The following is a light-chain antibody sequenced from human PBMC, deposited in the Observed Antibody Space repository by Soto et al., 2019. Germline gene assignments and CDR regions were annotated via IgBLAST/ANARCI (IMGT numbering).Light chain of an antibody. CDR1: SSDVVGYNY. CDR3: CSYTSSSTPWV. V-gene: IGLV2-14*03. J-gene: IGLJ1*01. Sequence: QSVLTQPPSVSGSPGQSVTISCTGTSSDVVGYNYVSWYQQHPGEAPYLMIYDVSDRPSGVSNRFSASKSGNTASLTISGLQPEDEADYFCCSYTSSSTPWVFGTGTKVTVL. CDR2: DVS.